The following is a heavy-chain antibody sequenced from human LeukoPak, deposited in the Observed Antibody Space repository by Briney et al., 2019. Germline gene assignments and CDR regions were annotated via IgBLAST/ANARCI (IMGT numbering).Heavy chain of an antibody. J-gene: IGHJ4*02. V-gene: IGHV3-7*01. D-gene: IGHD3-3*01. CDR3: ARDLDFWSGYSPFDY. CDR2: IKQDGSEK. CDR1: GFTFSSHN. Sequence: PGGSLRLSCAASGFTFSSHNMSWVRQAPGKGLEWVANIKQDGSEKYYVDSVKGRFTISRDNAKNSLYLQMNSLRAEDTAVYYCARDLDFWSGYSPFDYWGQGTLVTVSS.